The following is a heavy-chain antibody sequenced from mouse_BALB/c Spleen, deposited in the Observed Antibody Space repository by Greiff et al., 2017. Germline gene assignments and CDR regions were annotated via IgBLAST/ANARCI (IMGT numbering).Heavy chain of an antibody. D-gene: IGHD2-3*01. J-gene: IGHJ4*01. V-gene: IGHV14-4*02. CDR1: GFNIKDYY. Sequence: VQLQQSGAELVRSGASVKLSCTASGFNIKDYYMHWVKQRPEQGLEWIGWIDPENGDTEYAPKFQGKATMTADTSSNTAYLQLSSLTSEDTAVYYCARWADFYYAMDYWGQGTSVTVSS. CDR3: ARWADFYYAMDY. CDR2: IDPENGDT.